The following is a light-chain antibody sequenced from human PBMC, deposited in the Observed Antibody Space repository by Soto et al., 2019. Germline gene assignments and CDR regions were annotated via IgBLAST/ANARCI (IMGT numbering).Light chain of an antibody. V-gene: IGKV3-15*01. CDR3: QHNNKWPSHT. J-gene: IGKJ2*01. CDR2: GAS. CDR1: QSVSSN. Sequence: IVMTQSPSSLSVSPGERVTLSCRASQSVSSNLAWYQQKPGQAPRLLIYGASTRATGIPARFSGSGSGTEFTLTISSLQSEDFAVYCCQHNNKWPSHTFGQGTKLEIK.